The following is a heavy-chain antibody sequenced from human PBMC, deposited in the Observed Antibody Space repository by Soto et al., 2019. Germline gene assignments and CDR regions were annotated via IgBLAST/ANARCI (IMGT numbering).Heavy chain of an antibody. Sequence: GGSLRLSCAASGFTFSSYAMHWVRQAPGKGLEWVAVISYDGSNKYYADSVKGRFTISRDNSKNTLYLQMNSLRAEDTAVYYCARWRGSSGTRGAFDIWGQGTMVTVSS. CDR2: ISYDGSNK. CDR1: GFTFSSYA. D-gene: IGHD3-22*01. CDR3: ARWRGSSGTRGAFDI. J-gene: IGHJ3*02. V-gene: IGHV3-30-3*01.